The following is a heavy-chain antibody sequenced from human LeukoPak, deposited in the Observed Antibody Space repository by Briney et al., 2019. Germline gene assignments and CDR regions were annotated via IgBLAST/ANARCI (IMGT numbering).Heavy chain of an antibody. V-gene: IGHV3-21*01. CDR1: GFTFNYYS. CDR2: IGSSSGYI. Sequence: TGGSLRLSCAASGFTFNYYSMNWVRQAPGKGLEWVSSIGSSSGYIYYADSVKGRFTISRDNAKNSVYLHMNSLRAEDTAVYYCARAAAGSGNNYYYMDVWGKGTTVTVSS. CDR3: ARAAAGSGNNYYYMDV. D-gene: IGHD6-13*01. J-gene: IGHJ6*03.